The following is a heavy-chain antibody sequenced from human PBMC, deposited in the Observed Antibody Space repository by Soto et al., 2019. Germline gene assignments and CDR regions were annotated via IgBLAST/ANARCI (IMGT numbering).Heavy chain of an antibody. J-gene: IGHJ4*02. Sequence: PGWSLRLSCASSVFTFISYSMKWVRQAPGKGLEWVSSISSSSSYIYYADSVKGRFTISRDNAKNSLYLQMNSLRAEDTAVYYCARELFGYSSSWYEIWDYWGQGTLVTVSS. D-gene: IGHD6-13*01. CDR2: ISSSSSYI. V-gene: IGHV3-21*01. CDR3: ARELFGYSSSWYEIWDY. CDR1: VFTFISYS.